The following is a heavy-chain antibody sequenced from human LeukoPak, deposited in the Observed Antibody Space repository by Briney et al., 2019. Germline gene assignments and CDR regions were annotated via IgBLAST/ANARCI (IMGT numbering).Heavy chain of an antibody. D-gene: IGHD4-23*01. CDR1: GGTFSSYA. J-gene: IGHJ4*02. V-gene: IGHV1-69*04. CDR3: ARASLTTVVTYYFDY. Sequence: SVNVSCKASGGTFSSYAISWVRQAPGQGLEWMGRIIPILGIANYAQKFQGRVTITADKSTSTAYMELSSLRSEDTAVYYCARASLTTVVTYYFDYWGQGTLVTVSS. CDR2: IIPILGIA.